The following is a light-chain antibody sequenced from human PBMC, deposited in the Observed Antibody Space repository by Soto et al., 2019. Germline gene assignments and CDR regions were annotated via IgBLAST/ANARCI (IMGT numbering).Light chain of an antibody. J-gene: IGKJ5*01. V-gene: IGKV3-11*01. CDR1: QTVSSY. CDR2: DAS. CDR3: QHRMNWPLT. Sequence: EVVLTQSPVTLSLSPGERATLSCRASQTVSSYLLWYQQKPGQAPRLLIYDASNRATGVPARFTGSGSETDFTLTISSLEPEDFAVYYCQHRMNWPLTFGQGTRLEIK.